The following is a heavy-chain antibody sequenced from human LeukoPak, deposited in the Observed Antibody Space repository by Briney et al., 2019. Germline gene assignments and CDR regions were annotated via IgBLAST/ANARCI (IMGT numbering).Heavy chain of an antibody. CDR3: ERPQLLYDKGWFDP. Sequence: SETLSLTCTVSGGSISSSSYYWGWIRQPPGKGLEWIGSIYYSGSTYYNPSLKSRVTISVDTSKNQFSLKLSSVTAPDTAVYYCERPQLLYDKGWFDPWGQGTLVTVSS. CDR2: IYYSGST. V-gene: IGHV4-39*01. CDR1: GGSISSSSYY. J-gene: IGHJ5*02. D-gene: IGHD3-22*01.